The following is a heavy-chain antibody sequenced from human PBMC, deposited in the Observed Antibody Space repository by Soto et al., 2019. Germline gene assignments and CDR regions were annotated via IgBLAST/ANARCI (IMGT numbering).Heavy chain of an antibody. CDR3: ATAAYVPERNYSYYYMDV. Sequence: ASVKVSCKASGYTFTSYGISWVRQAPGQGLEWMGWISAYNGNTNYAQKLQGRVTMTKDTSTSTAYMELRSLRSEDTAVYYCATAAYVPERNYSYYYMDVWGKGTTVTVSS. CDR2: ISAYNGNT. V-gene: IGHV1-18*01. CDR1: GYTFTSYG. D-gene: IGHD3-16*01. J-gene: IGHJ6*03.